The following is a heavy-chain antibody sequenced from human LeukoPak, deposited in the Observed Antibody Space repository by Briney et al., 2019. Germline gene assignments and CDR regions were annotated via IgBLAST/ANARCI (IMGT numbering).Heavy chain of an antibody. CDR2: INHSGST. J-gene: IGHJ4*02. CDR3: ARGEYYGSGSYYRVLDY. D-gene: IGHD3-10*01. CDR1: GGSFSGYY. V-gene: IGHV4-34*01. Sequence: SETLSLTCAAYGGSFSGYYWSWIRQPPGKGLEWIGEINHSGSTNYNPSLKSRVAISVDTSKNQFSLKLSSVTAAGTAVYYCARGEYYGSGSYYRVLDYWGQGTLVTVSS.